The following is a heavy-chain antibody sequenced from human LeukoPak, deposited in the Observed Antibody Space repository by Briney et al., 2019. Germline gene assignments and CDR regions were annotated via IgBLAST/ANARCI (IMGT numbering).Heavy chain of an antibody. J-gene: IGHJ3*02. CDR3: AREGGHCSSTSCYIHDALDI. CDR2: IIPIFGTA. D-gene: IGHD2-2*02. Sequence: ASVKVSCKASGGTFSSYAISWVRQAPGQGLEWMGGIIPIFGTANYAQKFQGRVTITADESTSTAYMELSSLRSEDTAVYYCAREGGHCSSTSCYIHDALDIWGQGTMVTVSS. V-gene: IGHV1-69*13. CDR1: GGTFSSYA.